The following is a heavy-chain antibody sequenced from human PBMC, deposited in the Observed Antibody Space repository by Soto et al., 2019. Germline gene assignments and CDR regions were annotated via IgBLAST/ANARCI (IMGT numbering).Heavy chain of an antibody. CDR3: AKGIYSYGYNSFDY. Sequence: EVQLLESGGGLVQPGGSLRLSCAASGFTFSSYAMSWFRQAPGKGLEWVSAISGSGASTYDADSVKGRFTISRDNSKNTLYRQRNSLRAEDTAVYYCAKGIYSYGYNSFDYWSQGTLVTVSS. CDR1: GFTFSSYA. V-gene: IGHV3-23*01. D-gene: IGHD5-18*01. CDR2: ISGSGAST. J-gene: IGHJ4*02.